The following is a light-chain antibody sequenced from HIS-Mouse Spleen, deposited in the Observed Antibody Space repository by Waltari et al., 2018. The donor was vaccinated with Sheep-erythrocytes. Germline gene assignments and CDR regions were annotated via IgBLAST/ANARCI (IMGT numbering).Light chain of an antibody. CDR1: ALPKQY. V-gene: IGLV3-25*03. J-gene: IGLJ2*01. CDR2: KDS. Sequence: SYELTQPPSVSVSPGQTARITCSGDALPKQYAYWYQQKPGQAPVLVIYKDSERHSGIPERFCGSRSGTTVTLSISGVQAEDEADYYCQSADSSGTYVVFGGGTKLTVL. CDR3: QSADSSGTYVV.